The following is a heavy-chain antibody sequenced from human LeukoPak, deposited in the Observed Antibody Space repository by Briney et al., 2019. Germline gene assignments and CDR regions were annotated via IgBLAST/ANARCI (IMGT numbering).Heavy chain of an antibody. Sequence: PGGSLRLSCVGSGFMFSDYYMSWIRQAPGKGLEWVSYISNDSVDKYYVDSVRGRFTISRDNAKKSMYLQMSGLRVEDTAVYYCAGRDWVSGAGGAFDIWGQGTMVTVSS. V-gene: IGHV3-11*04. CDR3: AGRDWVSGAGGAFDI. CDR2: ISNDSVDK. CDR1: GFMFSDYY. J-gene: IGHJ3*02. D-gene: IGHD5-24*01.